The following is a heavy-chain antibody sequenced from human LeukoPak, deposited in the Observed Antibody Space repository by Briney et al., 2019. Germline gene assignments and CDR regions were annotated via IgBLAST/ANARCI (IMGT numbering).Heavy chain of an antibody. V-gene: IGHV4-59*08. J-gene: IGHJ3*02. CDR1: GGSISTYS. D-gene: IGHD3-10*01. CDR2: IYYSGST. CDR3: ARLDSSGACGFDI. Sequence: SETLSLTCTVSGGSISTYSWSWVRQPPGKGLEWIGCIYYSGSTNYNPSLKSRVTISVDTSKNQFSLKLSSVTAADTAVYYCARLDSSGACGFDIWGQGTMVTVSS.